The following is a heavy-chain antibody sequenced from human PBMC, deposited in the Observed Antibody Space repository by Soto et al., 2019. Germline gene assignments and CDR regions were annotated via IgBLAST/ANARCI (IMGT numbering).Heavy chain of an antibody. J-gene: IGHJ3*02. CDR1: GYTFTNYF. CDR2: INPSDGSA. CDR3: ARFEYRSTDPLGYAFDI. V-gene: IGHV1-46*01. D-gene: IGHD6-6*01. Sequence: ASVKVSCKASGYTFTNYFLHWVRQAPGQGLEWMGIINPSDGSASYAQKFQGRVAMTRDTSTSTLYMELSSLRSDDTAVYYCARFEYRSTDPLGYAFDIWGQGTIVT.